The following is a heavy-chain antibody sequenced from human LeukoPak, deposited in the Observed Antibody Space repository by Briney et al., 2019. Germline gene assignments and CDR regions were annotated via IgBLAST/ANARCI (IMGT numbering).Heavy chain of an antibody. J-gene: IGHJ4*02. D-gene: IGHD4-17*01. CDR1: GYTFTSYA. Sequence: ASVKVSCKASGYTFTSYAMNWVRQAPGQGLEWMGWINTNTGNPTYAQGFTGQFVFSLDTSVSTAYLQISSLKAEDTAVYYCARDPFGHYGDDRGGGYWGQGTLVTVSS. V-gene: IGHV7-4-1*02. CDR3: ARDPFGHYGDDRGGGY. CDR2: INTNTGNP.